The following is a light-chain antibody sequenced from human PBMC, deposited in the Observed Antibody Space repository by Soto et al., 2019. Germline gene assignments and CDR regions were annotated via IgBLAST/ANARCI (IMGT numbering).Light chain of an antibody. CDR1: QSVASSF. Sequence: EIVLTQSPGTLSLSPGERATLSCRASQSVASSFIAWFQQKPGQPPRLLIYTASSRAPGIPDRFRGSGSGTDFTLTISRLEPEDFAVYYCHKYGPSPLTFGGGTKVEIE. CDR3: HKYGPSPLT. J-gene: IGKJ4*01. CDR2: TAS. V-gene: IGKV3-20*01.